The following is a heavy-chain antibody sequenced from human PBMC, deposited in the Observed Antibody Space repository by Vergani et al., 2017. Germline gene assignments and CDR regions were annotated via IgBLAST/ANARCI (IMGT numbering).Heavy chain of an antibody. CDR1: GFMFSDYN. V-gene: IGHV3-21*02. D-gene: IGHD2-8*01. CDR2: ISTRSSYK. J-gene: IGHJ4*02. CDR3: ARGLWDCTHIRCSPPSY. Sequence: EVQLVESGGGLVKPGGSLRLSCVGSGFMFSDYNINWVRQAPGKGLEWVSSISTRSSYKYYVDSARGRFTITRDNAKKSVYLQMNSLRAEDTAMYFCARGLWDCTHIRCSPPSYWGQGTQVTVSS.